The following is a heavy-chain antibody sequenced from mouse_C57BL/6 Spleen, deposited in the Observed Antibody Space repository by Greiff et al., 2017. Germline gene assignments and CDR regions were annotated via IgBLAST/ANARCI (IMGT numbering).Heavy chain of an antibody. CDR3: ARGPYDYGSSQTPHCYFDY. CDR1: GYTFTDYY. V-gene: IGHV1-76*01. CDR2: IYPGSGNT. Sequence: VQLQQSGAELVRPGASVKLSCKASGYTFTDYYINWVKQRPGQGLEWIERIYPGSGNTYYNEKFKGKATLTAEKSSSTAYMQLSSLTSEDSAVYFCARGPYDYGSSQTPHCYFDYWGQGTTLTVSS. J-gene: IGHJ2*01. D-gene: IGHD1-1*01.